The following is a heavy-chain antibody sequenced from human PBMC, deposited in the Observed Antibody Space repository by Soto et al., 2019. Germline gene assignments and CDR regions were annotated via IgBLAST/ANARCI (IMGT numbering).Heavy chain of an antibody. J-gene: IGHJ6*02. CDR1: GFSLSTSGMC. V-gene: IGHV2-70*11. Sequence: SGPTLVNPTQTLTLTCTFSGFSLSTSGMCVSWIRQPPGKALEWLARIDWDDDKYYSTSLKTRLTISKDTSKNQVVLTMTNMDPVDTATYYCARILVDFWSGSPYYYGMDVWGQGTTVTVSS. D-gene: IGHD3-3*01. CDR2: IDWDDDK. CDR3: ARILVDFWSGSPYYYGMDV.